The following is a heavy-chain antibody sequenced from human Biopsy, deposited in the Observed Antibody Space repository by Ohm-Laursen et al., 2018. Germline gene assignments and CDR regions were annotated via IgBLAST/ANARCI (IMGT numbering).Heavy chain of an antibody. Sequence: SQTLSLTCSVSGASINTGGYYWSWIRQSPKKGLEWIGYIENSGSSYYNPSLKSRVTMSVDTSRNQFSLKLRSLTIADTAVYFCGRESRLLNAVGGRDPWGQGTLAIVSS. CDR2: IENSGSS. D-gene: IGHD3-16*01. V-gene: IGHV4-31*03. CDR3: GRESRLLNAVGGRDP. CDR1: GASINTGGYY. J-gene: IGHJ5*02.